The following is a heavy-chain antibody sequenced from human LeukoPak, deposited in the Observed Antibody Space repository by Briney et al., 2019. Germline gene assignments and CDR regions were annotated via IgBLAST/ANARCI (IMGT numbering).Heavy chain of an antibody. CDR1: GYTFTGYY. D-gene: IGHD3-22*01. CDR3: SRVPYYYDSSGYCGVDY. CDR2: INPNSGGT. Sequence: ASVKVSCKASGYTFTGYYMHWVRQAPGQGLEWMGWINPNSGGTNYAQKFQGRVTMTRDTFNSTTYMELSRLRSDDTAVYYCSRVPYYYDSSGYCGVDYWGQGTLVTVSS. V-gene: IGHV1-2*02. J-gene: IGHJ4*02.